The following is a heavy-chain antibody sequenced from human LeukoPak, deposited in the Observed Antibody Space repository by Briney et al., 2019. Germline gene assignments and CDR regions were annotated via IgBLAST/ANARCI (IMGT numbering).Heavy chain of an antibody. CDR3: ARHVGATDDAFDI. CDR1: GGSISSYY. D-gene: IGHD1-26*01. Sequence: SETLSLTCTVSGGSISSYYWSWIRQPPGKGLEWIGYIYYSGSTNYNHSLKSRVTISVDTSKNQFSLKLSSVTAAETAVYYCARHVGATDDAFDIWGQGTRVTVSS. J-gene: IGHJ3*02. V-gene: IGHV4-59*08. CDR2: IYYSGST.